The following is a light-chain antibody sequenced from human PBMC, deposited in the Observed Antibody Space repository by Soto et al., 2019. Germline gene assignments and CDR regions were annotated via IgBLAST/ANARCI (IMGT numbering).Light chain of an antibody. J-gene: IGLJ2*01. CDR1: SSDIGDYNS. CDR3: CSYVGSHTFVL. Sequence: QSALTQPRSVSGSPGQSVTITCTGTSSDIGDYNSVSWYQQYPGKAPKLIIYDVIQWSSGVPDRFFGSKSGSTASLTIYGLQAEDEADYHCCSYVGSHTFVLFGGGTKLTVL. CDR2: DVI. V-gene: IGLV2-11*01.